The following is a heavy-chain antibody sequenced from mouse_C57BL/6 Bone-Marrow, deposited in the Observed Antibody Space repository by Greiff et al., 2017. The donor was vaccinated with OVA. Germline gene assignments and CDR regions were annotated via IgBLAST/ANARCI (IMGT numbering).Heavy chain of an antibody. CDR1: GYTFTDYY. CDR3: ARTTVVRELDYFDY. J-gene: IGHJ2*01. Sequence: EVQLQQSGPELVKPGASVKISCKASGYTFTDYYMNWVKQSHGKSLEWIGDINPNNGGTSYNQKFKGKATLTVDKSSSTAYMELRSLTSEDSAVYYCARTTVVRELDYFDYWGQGTTLTVSS. V-gene: IGHV1-26*01. CDR2: INPNNGGT. D-gene: IGHD1-1*01.